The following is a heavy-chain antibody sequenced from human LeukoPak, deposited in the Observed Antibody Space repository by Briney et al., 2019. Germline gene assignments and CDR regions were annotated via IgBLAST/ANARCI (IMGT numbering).Heavy chain of an antibody. CDR3: AKDFSGSYPSYFDY. J-gene: IGHJ4*02. CDR1: GFTFSSYW. D-gene: IGHD1-26*01. Sequence: GGSLRLSCAASGFTFSSYWMHWVRQAPGKGLVWVSRINSDGSSTSYADSVKGRFAISRDNAKNTLYLQMNSLRAEDTAVYYCAKDFSGSYPSYFDYWGQGTLVTVSS. CDR2: INSDGSST. V-gene: IGHV3-74*01.